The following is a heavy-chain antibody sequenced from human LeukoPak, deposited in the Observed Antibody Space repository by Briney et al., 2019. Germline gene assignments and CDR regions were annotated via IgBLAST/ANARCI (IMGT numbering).Heavy chain of an antibody. Sequence: SETLSLTCTVSGGSISSYYWSWIRQPPGKGLEWIGYIYYSGSTNYNPSLKSRVTISVDTSKNQFSLKLSSVTAADTAVYYCARTSWDILTGYPINYFDYWGQGTLVTVSS. V-gene: IGHV4-59*01. D-gene: IGHD3-9*01. CDR1: GGSISSYY. CDR2: IYYSGST. J-gene: IGHJ4*02. CDR3: ARTSWDILTGYPINYFDY.